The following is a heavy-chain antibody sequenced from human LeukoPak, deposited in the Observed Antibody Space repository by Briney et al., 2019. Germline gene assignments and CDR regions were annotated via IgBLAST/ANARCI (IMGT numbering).Heavy chain of an antibody. J-gene: IGHJ6*03. CDR1: GYTFTGYY. V-gene: IGHV1-2*02. D-gene: IGHD1-26*01. CDR3: ARARGSRVYYMDV. Sequence: ASVKVSCKASGYTFTGYYMHWVRHAPGQGLEWMGWINTNSGGTTYAQKFQGRVIMTRDTSISKAYMELSRLRSDDTAVYYCARARGSRVYYMDVWGKGTTVTVSS. CDR2: INTNSGGT.